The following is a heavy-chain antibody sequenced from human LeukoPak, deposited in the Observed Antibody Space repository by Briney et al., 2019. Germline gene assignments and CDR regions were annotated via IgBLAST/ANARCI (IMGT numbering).Heavy chain of an antibody. CDR1: GYIFASYW. Sequence: GEPLKISCKGSGYIFASYWIGWVRQMPGKGLEWMGIIYPGDSDIRYSPSFQGQVTISADKSTSTAYLQWSGLKASDTAMYYCARNWAAAGTYWYFDLWGRGTLVTVSS. D-gene: IGHD6-13*01. CDR2: IYPGDSDI. J-gene: IGHJ2*01. CDR3: ARNWAAAGTYWYFDL. V-gene: IGHV5-51*01.